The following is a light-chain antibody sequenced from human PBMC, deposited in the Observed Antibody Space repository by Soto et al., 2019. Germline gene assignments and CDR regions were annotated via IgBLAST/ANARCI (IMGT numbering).Light chain of an antibody. V-gene: IGKV3-11*01. CDR3: QHRSIWPVS. Sequence: EIVLTQSPAALSLSPGERGTLSCRASQSVNNYLHWYQQKPGQPPRLLIFDASNRATGIPARFSGSGSATDFTLTISSLEPEDFAVYYCQHRSIWPVSVGQGTRLEIK. CDR1: QSVNNY. CDR2: DAS. J-gene: IGKJ5*01.